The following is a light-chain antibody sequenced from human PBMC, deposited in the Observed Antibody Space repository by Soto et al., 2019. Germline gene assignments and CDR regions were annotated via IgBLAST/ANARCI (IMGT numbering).Light chain of an antibody. J-gene: IGKJ5*01. CDR3: QQRYSTPIT. Sequence: DFQVTQSPSSRSASVGDRVTIICSASHSISSYLNWYQQKPGKAPKXLIYAASSLQSGVPSRFSGSGSGTDFTITISGLQPEDGATDECQQRYSTPITFGQGTRLEIK. CDR1: HSISSY. CDR2: AAS. V-gene: IGKV1-39*01.